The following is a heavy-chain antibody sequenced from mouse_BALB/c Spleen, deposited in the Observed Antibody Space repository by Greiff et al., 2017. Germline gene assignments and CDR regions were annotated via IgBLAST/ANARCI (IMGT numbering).Heavy chain of an antibody. J-gene: IGHJ4*01. Sequence: QVQLQQSGAELAKPGASVKMSCKASGYTFTSYWMHWVKQRPGQGLEWIGYINPSTGYTEYNQKFKDKATLTADKSSSTAYMQLSSLTSEDSAVYYCARRGESYYAMDDWGQGTSVTVSS. CDR3: ARRGESYYAMDD. V-gene: IGHV1-7*01. CDR2: INPSTGYT. CDR1: GYTFTSYW.